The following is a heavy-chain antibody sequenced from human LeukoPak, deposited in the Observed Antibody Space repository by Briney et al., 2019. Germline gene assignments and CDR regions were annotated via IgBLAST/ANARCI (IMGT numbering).Heavy chain of an antibody. J-gene: IGHJ4*02. D-gene: IGHD6-19*01. CDR1: GGSFSTYY. V-gene: IGHV4-59*01. CDR2: IYYSGNT. Sequence: TSETLSLTCAVYGGSFSTYYWSWIRQSPGKGLEWIGYIYYSGNTNYNPSLKSRVTISVDTSKNHFSLKLSSVTAADTAVYYCASGLGPWYSSGWYGPWLLDYWGQGTLVTVSS. CDR3: ASGLGPWYSSGWYGPWLLDY.